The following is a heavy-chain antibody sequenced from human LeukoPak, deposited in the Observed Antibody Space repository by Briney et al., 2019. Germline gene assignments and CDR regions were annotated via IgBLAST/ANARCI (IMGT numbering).Heavy chain of an antibody. CDR2: ITGGADYT. CDR3: AITGVRDFDS. J-gene: IGHJ4*02. CDR1: GFTFSSST. V-gene: IGHV3-23*01. Sequence: GGSLRLSRAASGFTFSSSTMTWVRQAPGKGLEWVSSITGGADYTYHAASVKGRFTISRDNSKNTLFLQMSSLTADDTAVYYCAITGVRDFDSWGQGTLVTVSS. D-gene: IGHD5-24*01.